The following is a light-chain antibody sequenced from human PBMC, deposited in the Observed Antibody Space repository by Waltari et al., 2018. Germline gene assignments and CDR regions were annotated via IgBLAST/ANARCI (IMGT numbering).Light chain of an antibody. CDR2: GAS. CDR3: QQYNSWPLT. Sequence: EVVMTQSPATLSVSPGERAPLSCGASQSVGSYLVWYQQKPGQAPRLLIYGASSRATGIPARFSGSGSGTEFTLTISSLQSEDFAVYYCQQYNSWPLTFGGGTKVEIK. CDR1: QSVGSY. V-gene: IGKV3-15*01. J-gene: IGKJ4*01.